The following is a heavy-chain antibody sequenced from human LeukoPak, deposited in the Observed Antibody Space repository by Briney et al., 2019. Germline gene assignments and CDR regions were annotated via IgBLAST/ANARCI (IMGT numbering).Heavy chain of an antibody. CDR2: MNPNSGNT. V-gene: IGHV1-8*01. J-gene: IGHJ4*02. CDR1: GYTFTGYD. CDR3: ARTPTKYCSSTSCYTPYFDY. D-gene: IGHD2-2*02. Sequence: ASVKVSCKASGYTFTGYDINWVRQATGQGLEWMGWMNPNSGNTGYAQKFQGRVTMTRNTSISTAYMELSSLRSEDTAVYYCARTPTKYCSSTSCYTPYFDYWGQGTLVTVSS.